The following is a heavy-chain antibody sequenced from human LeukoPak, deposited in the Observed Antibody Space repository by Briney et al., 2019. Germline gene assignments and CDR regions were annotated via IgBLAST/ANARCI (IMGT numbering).Heavy chain of an antibody. J-gene: IGHJ4*02. Sequence: GGSLRLSCAASGFTFSSYAMSWVRQAPGKGLEWVSAISGSGGSTYYADSVKGRLTISRDNSKNTLYLQMNSLRAEDTAVYNCARDRYYDSSGYYFDYWGQGTLVTVSS. CDR1: GFTFSSYA. V-gene: IGHV3-23*01. CDR3: ARDRYYDSSGYYFDY. D-gene: IGHD3-22*01. CDR2: ISGSGGST.